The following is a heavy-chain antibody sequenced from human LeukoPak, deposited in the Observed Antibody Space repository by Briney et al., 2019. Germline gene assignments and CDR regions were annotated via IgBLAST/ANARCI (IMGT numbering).Heavy chain of an antibody. J-gene: IGHJ6*03. CDR3: AKGNGYEAQYYYYYMDV. CDR1: GFTFRSYG. Sequence: GGSLRLSCAASGFTFRSYGMHWVRQAPGKGLEWVAFIRYDGSNKYYADSVKGRFTISRDNSKNTLYLQMNSLRAEDTAVYYCAKGNGYEAQYYYYYMDVWGKGTTVTISS. D-gene: IGHD5-12*01. CDR2: IRYDGSNK. V-gene: IGHV3-30*02.